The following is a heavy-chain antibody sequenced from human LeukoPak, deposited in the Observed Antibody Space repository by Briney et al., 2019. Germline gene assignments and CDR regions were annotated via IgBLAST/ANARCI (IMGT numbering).Heavy chain of an antibody. D-gene: IGHD1-26*01. CDR3: ARRGLGLEGATIHDGLFDR. V-gene: IGHV4-34*01. CDR2: INHSGST. CDR1: GGSFSGYY. J-gene: IGHJ4*02. Sequence: PSETLSLTCAVYGGSFSGYYWSWIRQPPGKGLEWIGEINHSGSTNYNPSLKSRVTISVDTSQNQFSLKLNSVTAADTAVYYCARRGLGLEGATIHDGLFDRWGQGTLVTVSS.